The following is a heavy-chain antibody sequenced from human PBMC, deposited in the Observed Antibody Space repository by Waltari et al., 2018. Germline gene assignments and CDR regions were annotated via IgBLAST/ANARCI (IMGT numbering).Heavy chain of an antibody. V-gene: IGHV3-7*01. D-gene: IGHD1-26*01. CDR2: IKQDGSEK. CDR3: ARAAGLRWGLGGAFDI. Sequence: EVQLVESGGGLVQPGGSLRLSCAASGFTFSSYWMRWVRQAPGKGLEWVANIKQDGSEKYYVDSVKGRFTISRDNAKNSLYLQMNSLRAEDTAVYYCARAAGLRWGLGGAFDIWGQGTMVTVSS. J-gene: IGHJ3*02. CDR1: GFTFSSYW.